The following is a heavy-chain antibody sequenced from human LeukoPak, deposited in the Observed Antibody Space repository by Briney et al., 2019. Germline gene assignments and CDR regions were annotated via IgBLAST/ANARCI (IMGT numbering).Heavy chain of an antibody. J-gene: IGHJ4*02. CDR2: IFPGDSGA. CDR3: ARSLVGATYFDY. D-gene: IGHD1-26*01. V-gene: IGHV5-51*01. Sequence: GESLKISCKGSGYSFANYWIGWVRQMPGKGLEWMGIIFPGDSGASYSPSFQGQVTISADKSITTAYLQWRSLKASDTAIYYCARSLVGATYFDYWGQGTLVTVSS. CDR1: GYSFANYW.